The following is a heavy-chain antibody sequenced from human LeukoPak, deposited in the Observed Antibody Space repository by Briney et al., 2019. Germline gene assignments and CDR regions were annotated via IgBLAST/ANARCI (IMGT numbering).Heavy chain of an antibody. CDR2: ISAYNGDT. J-gene: IGHJ4*02. Sequence: ASVKVSCKATGYTFTSYGFYWVRQAPGQGLQWMGWISAYNGDTKYAQGLQGRLTLTTDTSTSTAFMELRSLRSDDTAIYYCGRCNGCYVPYFFDFWGQGTLVTVSS. CDR1: GYTFTSYG. V-gene: IGHV1-18*01. D-gene: IGHD2-2*01. CDR3: GRCNGCYVPYFFDF.